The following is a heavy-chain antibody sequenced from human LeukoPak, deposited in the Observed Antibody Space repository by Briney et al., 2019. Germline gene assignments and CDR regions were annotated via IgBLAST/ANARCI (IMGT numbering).Heavy chain of an antibody. J-gene: IGHJ4*02. CDR1: GDSISSSGYY. CDR3: ARHGRGNVSPILY. D-gene: IGHD1-26*01. CDR2: IHYSGST. Sequence: SETLSLTCTVSGDSISSSGYYWGWIRQPPGKGLEWIGSIHYSGSTYYNPSFKSLISVDTSKNQFSLKLTSVTAADTAVYYCARHGRGNVSPILYWGQGTLVTVSS. V-gene: IGHV4-39*01.